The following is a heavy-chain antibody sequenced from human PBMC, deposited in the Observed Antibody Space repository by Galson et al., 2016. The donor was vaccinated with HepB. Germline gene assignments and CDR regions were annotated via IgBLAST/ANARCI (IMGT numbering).Heavy chain of an antibody. Sequence: SLRLSCAASGFTFSAFGMHWVRQAPGKGLEWVAVIWLDGRSTYYADSVKGRFTTSSDISKSTLYLQMNSLRAEDTALYYCATKRHGSGWSIDSWGQGTLVTVSS. D-gene: IGHD6-19*01. CDR1: GFTFSAFG. V-gene: IGHV3-33*01. J-gene: IGHJ4*02. CDR3: ATKRHGSGWSIDS. CDR2: IWLDGRST.